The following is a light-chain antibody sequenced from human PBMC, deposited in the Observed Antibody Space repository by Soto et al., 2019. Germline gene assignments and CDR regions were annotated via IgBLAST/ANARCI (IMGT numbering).Light chain of an antibody. CDR3: ATWDDSLISPV. CDR1: SSDVGSYNR. V-gene: IGLV2-18*01. CDR2: EVS. J-gene: IGLJ3*02. Sequence: QSALTQPPSVSGSPGQSVTISCTGTSSDVGSYNRVSWYQQPPGTAPKLMIYEVSNRPSGVPDRFSGSKSGNTASLTISGLQAEDEADYYCATWDDSLISPVFGGGTKVTVL.